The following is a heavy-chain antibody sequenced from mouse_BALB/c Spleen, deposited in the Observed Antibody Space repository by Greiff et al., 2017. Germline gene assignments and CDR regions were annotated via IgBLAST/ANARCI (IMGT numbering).Heavy chain of an antibody. CDR2: INPSNGGT. J-gene: IGHJ4*01. D-gene: IGHD1-1*02. V-gene: IGHV1S81*02. CDR3: TRVVRYAMDY. CDR1: GYTFTSYY. Sequence: QVQLKQPGAELVKPGASVKLSCKASGYTFTSYYMYWVKQRPGQGLEWIGGINPSNGGTNFNEKFKSKATLTVDKSSSTAYMQLSSLTSEDSAVYYCTRVVRYAMDYWGQGTSVTVSS.